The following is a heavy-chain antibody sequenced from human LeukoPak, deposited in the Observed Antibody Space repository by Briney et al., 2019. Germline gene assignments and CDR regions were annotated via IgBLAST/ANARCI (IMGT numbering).Heavy chain of an antibody. CDR3: AKSRGYSYGSDY. D-gene: IGHD5-18*01. CDR2: ISYDGSNK. V-gene: IGHV3-30-3*02. Sequence: PGGSLRLSCAASGFTFSSYAMHWVRQAPGKGLEWVAVISYDGSNKYYADSVKGRFTTSRDNSKNTLYLQMNSLRAEDTAVYYCAKSRGYSYGSDYWGQGTLVTVSS. CDR1: GFTFSSYA. J-gene: IGHJ4*02.